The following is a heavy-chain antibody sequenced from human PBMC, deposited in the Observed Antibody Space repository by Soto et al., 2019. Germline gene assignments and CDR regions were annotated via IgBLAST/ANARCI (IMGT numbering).Heavy chain of an antibody. V-gene: IGHV4-30-4*01. CDR2: IYYSGST. CDR1: GGYISSGDYY. Sequence: SETLSLTCTVSGGYISSGDYYWNWIRQPPGKGLEGIGYIYYSGSTYYNPSLKSRVTISVDTSKNQFSLKLSSVTAADTAVYYCARATNEGYCSTTTCSTPLDYWGQGTLVTVSS. D-gene: IGHD2-2*01. CDR3: ARATNEGYCSTTTCSTPLDY. J-gene: IGHJ4*02.